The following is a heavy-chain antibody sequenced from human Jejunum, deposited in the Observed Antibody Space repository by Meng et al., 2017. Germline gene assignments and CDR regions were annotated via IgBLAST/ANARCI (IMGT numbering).Heavy chain of an antibody. D-gene: IGHD2-15*01. CDR3: AKYSRGFDS. CDR2: IYHSGIT. Sequence: QVQLQESGPGLVKPSGTLSLTCGVSGDPISGSNWWSWVRQPPGKGLEWIGEIYHSGITYYNPSLKSRVTISVDKSKNQFSLRLSFVTAADTAVYYCAKYSRGFDSWGQGTLVTVSS. CDR1: GDPISGSNW. J-gene: IGHJ4*02. V-gene: IGHV4-4*02.